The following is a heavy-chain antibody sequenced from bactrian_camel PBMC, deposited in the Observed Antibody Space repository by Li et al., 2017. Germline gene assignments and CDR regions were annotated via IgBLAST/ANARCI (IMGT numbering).Heavy chain of an antibody. D-gene: IGHD3*01. Sequence: VQLVESGGGSVQTGGSMRLSCSANVFNYEDNCMGWFRREPGKERKAVARTYTRDGTTDYDSSVKGRFTISQDYAKKTIYLQMNSLKPEDTAMYYCAADRGSRMCGVDQAHWVESWGQRTQVTVS. CDR2: TYTRDGTT. J-gene: IGHJ4*01. V-gene: IGHV3S66*01. CDR3: AADRGSRMCGVDQAHWVES. CDR1: VFNYEDNC.